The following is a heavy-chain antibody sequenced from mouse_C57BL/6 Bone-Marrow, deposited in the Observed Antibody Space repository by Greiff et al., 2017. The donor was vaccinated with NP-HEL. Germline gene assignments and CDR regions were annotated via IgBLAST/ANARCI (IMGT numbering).Heavy chain of an antibody. CDR2: ISDGGSYT. CDR1: GFTFSSYA. Sequence: EVQLVESGGGLVKPGGSLKLSCAASGFTFSSYAMSWVRQTPEKRLEWVATISDGGSYTYYPDNVKGRFTISRDNAKNNLYLQMSHLKSEDTAMYYCARERTGKGYFDVWGTGTTVTVSS. D-gene: IGHD4-1*01. V-gene: IGHV5-4*01. J-gene: IGHJ1*03. CDR3: ARERTGKGYFDV.